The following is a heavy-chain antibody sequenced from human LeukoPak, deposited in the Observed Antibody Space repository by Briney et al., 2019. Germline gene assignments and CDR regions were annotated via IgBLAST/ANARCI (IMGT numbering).Heavy chain of an antibody. V-gene: IGHV1-69*05. CDR1: GGTFSSYA. CDR3: ASGDYYDSSDFDY. J-gene: IGHJ4*02. CDR2: IIPIFGTA. Sequence: SVKVSCKASGGTFSSYAISWVRQAPGQGLEWMGRIIPIFGTANYAQKFQGRVTITTDESTSTAYMELSSLRSEDTAVYHCASGDYYDSSDFDYWGQGTLVTVYS. D-gene: IGHD3-22*01.